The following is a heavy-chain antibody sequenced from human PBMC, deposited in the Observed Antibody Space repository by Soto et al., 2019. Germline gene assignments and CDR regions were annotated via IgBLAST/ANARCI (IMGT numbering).Heavy chain of an antibody. CDR2: INHSGST. D-gene: IGHD6-6*01. J-gene: IGHJ5*02. V-gene: IGHV4-34*01. CDR1: GGSFSGYY. Sequence: QVQLQQWGAGLLKPSETLSLTCAVYGGSFSGYYWSWIRQPPGKGLEWIGEINHSGSTNYNPSLKGRVTISVDTSKNQFSLKLSSVTAADTAVYYCARGGVAYSSSSLWFDPWGQGTLVTVSS. CDR3: ARGGVAYSSSSLWFDP.